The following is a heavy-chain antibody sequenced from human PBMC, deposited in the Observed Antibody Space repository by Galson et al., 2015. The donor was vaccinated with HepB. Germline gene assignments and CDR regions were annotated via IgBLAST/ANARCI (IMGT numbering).Heavy chain of an antibody. D-gene: IGHD7-27*01. Sequence: CAISGDSVSSHTVGWNWIRQSPSRGLEWLGRTYYRSKWSNDYAESVQSRKTINPDTSKNQISLQLNSVTPEDTAVYYCARSIHLGRGFDSWGQGTLVTVSS. CDR2: TYYRSKWSN. CDR1: GDSVSSHTVG. J-gene: IGHJ5*01. V-gene: IGHV6-1*01. CDR3: ARSIHLGRGFDS.